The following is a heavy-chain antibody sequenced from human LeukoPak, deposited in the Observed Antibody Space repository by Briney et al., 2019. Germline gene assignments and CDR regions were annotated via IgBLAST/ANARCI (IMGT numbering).Heavy chain of an antibody. CDR2: ISYDGSNK. CDR1: GFTFSSYA. J-gene: IGHJ4*02. Sequence: PGRSLRLSCAASGFTFSSYAMHWVRQAPGKGLEWEAVISYDGSNKYYADSVKDRFTISRDNSKNTLYLQMNSLRAEDTAVYYCARFNEGFDYWGQGTLVTVSS. V-gene: IGHV3-30-3*01. CDR3: ARFNEGFDY.